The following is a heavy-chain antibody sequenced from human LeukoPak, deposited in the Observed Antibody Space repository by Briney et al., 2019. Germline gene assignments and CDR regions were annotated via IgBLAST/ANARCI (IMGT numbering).Heavy chain of an antibody. CDR3: ARGADTVTTGYNWFDP. Sequence: ASVKVSCKASGYTFTSYDINWVRQATGQGLEWMGWMNPNSGNTGYAQKFQGRVTITRNTSISTAYMELSSLRAEDTAVYYCARGADTVTTGYNWFDPWGQGTLVTVSS. D-gene: IGHD4-11*01. CDR1: GYTFTSYD. CDR2: MNPNSGNT. V-gene: IGHV1-8*03. J-gene: IGHJ5*02.